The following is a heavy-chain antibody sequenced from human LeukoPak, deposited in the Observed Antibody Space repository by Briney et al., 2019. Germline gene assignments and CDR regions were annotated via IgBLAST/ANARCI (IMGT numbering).Heavy chain of an antibody. V-gene: IGHV3-33*08. CDR1: GFTFDDRG. CDR2: IWYDGSSK. J-gene: IGHJ3*02. Sequence: GGSLRLSCAASGFTFDDRGMSWVRQAPGKGLEWVAVIWYDGSSKYYADSVKGRFTISRDNSKNTLYLQMDSLRAEDTALYYCARDGSSIVGATWGYDAFDIWGQGTMVTVSS. D-gene: IGHD1-26*01. CDR3: ARDGSSIVGATWGYDAFDI.